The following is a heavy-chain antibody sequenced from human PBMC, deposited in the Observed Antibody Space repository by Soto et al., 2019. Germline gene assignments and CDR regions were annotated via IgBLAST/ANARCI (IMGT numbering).Heavy chain of an antibody. Sequence: PGESLKISCKGSGYSFTSYWIGWVRQMPGKGLEWMGIIYPGDSDTRYSPSFQGQVTISADKSISTAYLQWSSLKASDTAMYYCALTYYYDSSGYYYFDYWGQGTLVTVSS. V-gene: IGHV5-51*01. CDR3: ALTYYYDSSGYYYFDY. D-gene: IGHD3-22*01. CDR1: GYSFTSYW. J-gene: IGHJ4*02. CDR2: IYPGDSDT.